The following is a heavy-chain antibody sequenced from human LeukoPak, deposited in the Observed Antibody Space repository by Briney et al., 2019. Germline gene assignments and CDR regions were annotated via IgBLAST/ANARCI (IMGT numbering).Heavy chain of an antibody. D-gene: IGHD5-18*01. Sequence: ASVKVSCKASGYTFTSYYMHWVRQAPGQGLEWMGIINPSGGSTSYAQNFQGRVTFTTDESTSTAYMELSSLRSEDTAVYYCARGAWGYNYGYHNYWGQGTLVTVSS. CDR3: ARGAWGYNYGYHNY. CDR1: GYTFTSYY. CDR2: INPSGGST. J-gene: IGHJ4*02. V-gene: IGHV1-46*01.